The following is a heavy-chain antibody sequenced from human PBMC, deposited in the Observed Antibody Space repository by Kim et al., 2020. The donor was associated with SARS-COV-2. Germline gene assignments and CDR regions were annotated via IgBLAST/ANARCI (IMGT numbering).Heavy chain of an antibody. V-gene: IGHV3-23*01. CDR3: AKALYATGRSQGGY. D-gene: IGHD2-8*01. J-gene: IGHJ4*02. Sequence: GGSLRLSCAASGFTVSSYSMSWVRQAPGKGLEWVSGISGSGGSTYYADSVKGRFTISRDNSKNTLYLQMNILRAEDTAIYYCAKALYATGRSQGGYWGQGTLVTVSS. CDR1: GFTVSSYS. CDR2: ISGSGGST.